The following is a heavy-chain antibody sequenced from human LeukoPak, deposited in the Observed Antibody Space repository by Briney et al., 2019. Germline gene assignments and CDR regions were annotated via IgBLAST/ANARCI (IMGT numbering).Heavy chain of an antibody. V-gene: IGHV4-34*01. D-gene: IGHD2-15*01. CDR3: ASGYSGHDY. J-gene: IGHJ4*02. CDR2: INHSGST. Sequence: SETLSLTCAVYGGSFSGYYWSWIRQPPGKGLEWIGEINHSGSTNYNPSLKSRVTISVDTSKNQFSLKLSSVTAGDTAVYYCASGYSGHDYWGQGTLVTVSS. CDR1: GGSFSGYY.